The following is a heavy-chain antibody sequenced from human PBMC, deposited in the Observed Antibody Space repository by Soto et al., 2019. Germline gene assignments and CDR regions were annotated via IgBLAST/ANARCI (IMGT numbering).Heavy chain of an antibody. CDR1: GFTFSNYA. Sequence: GGSLRLSCAVSGFTFSNYAISWVLQAPWKGLEWVSIISGGGDTSYYADSVKGRFTISRDNSRNTLYLQMNSLRAADSSKYYCAKDATSVLYYFGCWGTETLGAVSS. D-gene: IGHD1-26*01. V-gene: IGHV3-23*01. CDR3: AKDATSVLYYFGC. J-gene: IGHJ4*02. CDR2: ISGGGDTS.